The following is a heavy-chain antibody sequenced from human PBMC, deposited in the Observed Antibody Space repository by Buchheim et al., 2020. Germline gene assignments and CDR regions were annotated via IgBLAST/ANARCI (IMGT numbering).Heavy chain of an antibody. CDR3: AVGDYYCMDV. CDR1: GGAIISSNFY. V-gene: IGHV4-39*01. CDR2: IPSSGST. J-gene: IGHJ6*03. Sequence: QLQLQESGPGLVKPAETLSLNCSVSGGAIISSNFYWGWIRQPPGKGLEWIGSIPSSGSTYHNPSLKSRVSVSVDTSRNQFSLKMTSVTAADTADYYCAVGDYYCMDVWGKGAT. D-gene: IGHD3-16*01.